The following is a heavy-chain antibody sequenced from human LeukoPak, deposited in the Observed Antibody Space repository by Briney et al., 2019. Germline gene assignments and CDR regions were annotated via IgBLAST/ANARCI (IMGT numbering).Heavy chain of an antibody. CDR1: GYTFINLY. J-gene: IGHJ5*02. CDR3: ALGGSIAALPVRNWLDP. D-gene: IGHD6-6*01. Sequence: ASVKVSCTASGYTFINLYMHWVRQAPGQGLEWMGVINPSGGSTGYAQKFQGRVTMTRDTSTSTVYMELSSLRSEDTAVFYCALGGSIAALPVRNWLDPWGQGTLVTVSS. CDR2: INPSGGST. V-gene: IGHV1-46*01.